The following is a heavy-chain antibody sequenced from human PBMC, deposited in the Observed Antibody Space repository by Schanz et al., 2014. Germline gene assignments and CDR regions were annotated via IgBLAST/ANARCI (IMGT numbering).Heavy chain of an antibody. CDR3: ARGGYSSGWYERDIAHFDY. Sequence: QVQLVQSEAEVKKPGSSVKVSCKASGGTFSSYTISWVRQAPGQGLEWMGRIIPILGIANYAQNFQGRVTITADKSTSTAYMELTSLRSDDTAVYYCARGGYSSGWYERDIAHFDYWGQGTLVTVSS. V-gene: IGHV1-69*02. D-gene: IGHD6-19*01. CDR1: GGTFSSYT. CDR2: IIPILGIA. J-gene: IGHJ4*02.